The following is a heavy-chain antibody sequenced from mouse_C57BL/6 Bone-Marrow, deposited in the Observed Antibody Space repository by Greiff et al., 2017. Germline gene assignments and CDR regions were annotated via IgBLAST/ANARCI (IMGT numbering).Heavy chain of an antibody. V-gene: IGHV1-64*01. CDR1: GYTFTSYW. D-gene: IGHD2-1*01. J-gene: IGHJ3*01. CDR3: AKSDGNYFAWFAY. CDR2: IHPNSGST. Sequence: QVQLQQPGAELVKPGASVKLSCKASGYTFTSYWMHWVKQRPGQGLEWIGMIHPNSGSTNYNEKFKSKATLTVDKSSSTAYMQLSSLTSEDSAVYYCAKSDGNYFAWFAYWGQGTLGTVS.